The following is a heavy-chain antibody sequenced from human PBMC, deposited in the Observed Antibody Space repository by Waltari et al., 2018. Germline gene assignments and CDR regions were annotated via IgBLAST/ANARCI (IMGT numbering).Heavy chain of an antibody. J-gene: IGHJ6*02. Sequence: EVQLLASGGGLVQPGGSLRLSCAASGFTFSSYAMSWVRQAPGKGLEWVSAISGSGGRTYYADAVKGRFTISRDNSKNTLYLQMNSLRAEDTAVYYCARGPNIPAHYYYYGMDVWGQGTTVTVSS. CDR3: ARGPNIPAHYYYYGMDV. CDR1: GFTFSSYA. V-gene: IGHV3-23*01. CDR2: ISGSGGRT.